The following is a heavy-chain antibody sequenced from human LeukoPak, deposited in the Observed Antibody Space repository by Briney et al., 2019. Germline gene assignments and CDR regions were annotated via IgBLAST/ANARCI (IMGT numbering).Heavy chain of an antibody. CDR3: TNQLVFTELYGMDV. J-gene: IGHJ6*02. CDR2: ISYDGSNK. V-gene: IGHV3-30-3*01. D-gene: IGHD3-22*01. CDR1: GFTFSSYA. Sequence: GGSLRLSCAASGFTFSSYAMHWVRQAPGKGLEWVAVISYDGSNKYYADSVKGRFTISRDNSKNTLYLQMNSLRAEDTAVYYCTNQLVFTELYGMDVWGQGTTVTASS.